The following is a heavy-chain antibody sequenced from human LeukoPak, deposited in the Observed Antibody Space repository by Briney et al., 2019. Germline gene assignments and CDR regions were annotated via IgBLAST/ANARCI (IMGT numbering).Heavy chain of an antibody. CDR2: IKQDGSEK. Sequence: PGGSLRLSCAASGFTFSSYWMSWVRQAPGKGLEWVANIKQDGSEKYYVDSVKGRFTISRDNSKNTLYLQMNSLRAEDTAVYYCAKDRFTLSGSYYSDWGQGTLVTVSS. J-gene: IGHJ4*02. V-gene: IGHV3-7*03. CDR1: GFTFSSYW. D-gene: IGHD1-26*01. CDR3: AKDRFTLSGSYYSD.